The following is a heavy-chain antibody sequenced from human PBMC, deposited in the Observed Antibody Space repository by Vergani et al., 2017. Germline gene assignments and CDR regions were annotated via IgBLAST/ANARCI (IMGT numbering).Heavy chain of an antibody. CDR1: GYTFTYYY. Sequence: EVQLGQSGTEVKQPGTTVNLSCKISGYTFTYYYIPWIRQAPGKGLEWMGLVDPEDGEPIYAQKFQGRVTITAHTSAHTAFMHLSSLTSDETAIYYCSIDGRDCGGHCYYSAFDYWGQGTLVTVSS. D-gene: IGHD2-21*02. CDR3: SIDGRDCGGHCYYSAFDY. CDR2: VDPEDGEP. V-gene: IGHV1-69-2*01. J-gene: IGHJ4*02.